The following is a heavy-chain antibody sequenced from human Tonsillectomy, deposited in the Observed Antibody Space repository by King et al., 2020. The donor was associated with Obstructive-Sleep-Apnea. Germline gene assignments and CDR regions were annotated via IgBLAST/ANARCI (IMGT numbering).Heavy chain of an antibody. J-gene: IGHJ6*02. D-gene: IGHD3-3*01. CDR1: GGTFSSYA. V-gene: IGHV1-69*01. Sequence: VQLVESGAEVKKPGSSVKVSCKASGGTFSSYAISWVRQAPGQGLEWMGGIIPIFGTANYAQKFQGRVTITADESTSTAYMELSSLRSEDTSVYYCARGVVLRFLEWLPQDYYYGMDVWGQGTTVTVSS. CDR2: IIPIFGTA. CDR3: ARGVVLRFLEWLPQDYYYGMDV.